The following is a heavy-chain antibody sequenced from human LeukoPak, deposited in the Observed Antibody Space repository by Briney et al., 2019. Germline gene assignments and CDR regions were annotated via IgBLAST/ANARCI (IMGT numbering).Heavy chain of an antibody. CDR2: ISYDGSNK. V-gene: IGHV3-30*03. CDR1: GFTFSSYG. CDR3: ARDHEYYYGSGSYYPGGCDY. J-gene: IGHJ4*02. D-gene: IGHD3-10*01. Sequence: PGRSLRLSCAASGFTFSSYGMHWVRQAPGKGLEWVAVISYDGSNKYYADSVKGRFTISRDNSKNTLYLQMNSLRSEDTAVYYCARDHEYYYGSGSYYPGGCDYWGQGTLVTVSS.